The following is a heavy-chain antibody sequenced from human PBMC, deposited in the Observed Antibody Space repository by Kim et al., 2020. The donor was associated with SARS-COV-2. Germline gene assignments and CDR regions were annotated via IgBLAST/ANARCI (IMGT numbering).Heavy chain of an antibody. CDR2: INPDSAGT. Sequence: ASVKVSCKPSGFTLTDYYMHWVRQAPGQGLEWIGWINPDSAGTNYAPKFQGRVTVTRDTSINTAYMELTRLTSDDTAVYYCAREVQHSNSFDYWGQGTLFTVSS. D-gene: IGHD2-21*01. CDR1: GFTLTDYY. V-gene: IGHV1-2*02. J-gene: IGHJ4*02. CDR3: AREVQHSNSFDY.